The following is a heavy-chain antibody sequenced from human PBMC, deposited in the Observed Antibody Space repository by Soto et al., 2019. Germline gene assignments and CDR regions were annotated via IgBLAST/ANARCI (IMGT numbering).Heavy chain of an antibody. V-gene: IGHV1-2*04. Sequence: QVPLVQSGAEVRKPGASVTVSCRSSGDSFHDYYLHWVRQAPGQGFEWLGWINPNGGVTKYAQKFQGWVSMTRDTSIRTVYMQLSRLRSDDTAVYYCARESGGATATLDYYYFYMDVWGTGTTVTVSS. CDR3: ARESGGATATLDYYYFYMDV. J-gene: IGHJ6*03. CDR1: GDSFHDYY. CDR2: INPNGGVT. D-gene: IGHD5-12*01.